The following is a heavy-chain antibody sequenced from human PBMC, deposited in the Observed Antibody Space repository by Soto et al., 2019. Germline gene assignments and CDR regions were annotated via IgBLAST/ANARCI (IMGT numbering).Heavy chain of an antibody. CDR3: AKGRRGYCSGGSCYRYPFDY. CDR2: ISAGGSRT. D-gene: IGHD2-15*01. J-gene: IGHJ4*02. Sequence: EVQLLESGGGLVQPGGSLRLSCAASGFTFSSYAMSWVRQAPGKGLEWVSGISAGGSRTYYADSVKGRFTISRDNSKNPLYLQMNSLRAEDTALYYWAKGRRGYCSGGSCYRYPFDYWGQGTLVTVSS. CDR1: GFTFSSYA. V-gene: IGHV3-23*01.